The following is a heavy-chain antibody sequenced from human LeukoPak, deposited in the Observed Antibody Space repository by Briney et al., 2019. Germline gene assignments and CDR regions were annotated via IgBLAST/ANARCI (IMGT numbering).Heavy chain of an antibody. CDR3: ARDVDTAMVDY. V-gene: IGHV3-74*01. CDR2: INSDGGST. D-gene: IGHD5-18*01. J-gene: IGHJ4*02. CDR1: GFTFSSYW. Sequence: PGGSLRLSCAASGFTFSSYWMHWVRQAPGKGLVWVSRINSDGGSTSYADSVKGRFTISRDNAKNTLYLQMNSLRAEDTAVYYCARDVDTAMVDYWGQGTLVTVSS.